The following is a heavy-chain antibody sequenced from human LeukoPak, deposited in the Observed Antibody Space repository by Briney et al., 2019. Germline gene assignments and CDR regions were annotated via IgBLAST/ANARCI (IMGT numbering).Heavy chain of an antibody. CDR2: INSDGSNT. V-gene: IGHV3-74*01. D-gene: IGHD4-23*01. J-gene: IGHJ4*02. Sequence: GGSLRLSCAASGFAFSSHWMHWVRQVPGKGLVWLSRINSDGSNTIYADSVEGRFTISRDSVKNTLYLQMNSLRAEDTAVYYCTRDLMDFDYGDKGGNYWGQGTLVTVSS. CDR1: GFAFSSHW. CDR3: TRDLMDFDYGDKGGNY.